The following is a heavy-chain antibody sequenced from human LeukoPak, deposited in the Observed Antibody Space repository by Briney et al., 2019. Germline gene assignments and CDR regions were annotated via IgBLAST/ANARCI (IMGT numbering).Heavy chain of an antibody. V-gene: IGHV3-33*01. CDR2: IWHDGSHK. J-gene: IGHJ6*02. CDR1: GFTFSTYG. Sequence: GGSLRLSCAASGFTFSTYGMHWVRQAPGKGLEWVTVIWHDGSHKDYADSVKGRFTISRDNAKNSLYLQMNSLRAEDTAVYYCARAFMDVWGQGTTVAVSS. CDR3: ARAFMDV.